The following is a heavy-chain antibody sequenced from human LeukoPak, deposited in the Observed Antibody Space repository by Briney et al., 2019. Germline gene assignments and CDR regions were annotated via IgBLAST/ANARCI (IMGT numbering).Heavy chain of an antibody. CDR2: INSDGSST. Sequence: PGGSLRLSCAASGFTFSSYWMHWVRQAPGKGLVWVSRINSDGSSTGYADSVKGRFTISRDNAKNTLFLQMNSLRAEDTAVYCCARDRIEYTYGTGFDYWGQGTLVTVSS. CDR3: ARDRIEYTYGTGFDY. J-gene: IGHJ4*02. D-gene: IGHD3-10*01. V-gene: IGHV3-74*01. CDR1: GFTFSSYW.